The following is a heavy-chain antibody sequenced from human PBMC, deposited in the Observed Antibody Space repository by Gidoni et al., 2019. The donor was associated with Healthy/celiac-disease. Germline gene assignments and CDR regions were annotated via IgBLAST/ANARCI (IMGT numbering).Heavy chain of an antibody. D-gene: IGHD4-17*01. CDR3: ARGGDYGGPLDY. Sequence: EVQLVESGGGLVQPGGALRLACAACGFTFSSYWMSGVRQAPGKGLEWVANIKQDGSEKYYVDAAKCRFTISRDNAKNSLYLQMNSLRAEDTAVYYCARGGDYGGPLDYWGQGTLVTVSS. V-gene: IGHV3-7*01. CDR1: GFTFSSYW. J-gene: IGHJ4*02. CDR2: IKQDGSEK.